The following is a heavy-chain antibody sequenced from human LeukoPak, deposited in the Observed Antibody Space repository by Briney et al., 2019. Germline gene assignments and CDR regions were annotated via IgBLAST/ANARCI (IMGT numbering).Heavy chain of an antibody. V-gene: IGHV3-30*18. J-gene: IGHJ4*02. CDR1: GFTFSSYG. Sequence: GGSLRLSCAASGFTFSSYGMHRVRQAQGKGLEGVAVISYDGSNKYYADSVKGRFTISRDNSKNTLYLQMNSLRAEDTAVYYCAKGSIAVGGTMDYRGQGTLVTVSS. D-gene: IGHD6-19*01. CDR3: AKGSIAVGGTMDY. CDR2: ISYDGSNK.